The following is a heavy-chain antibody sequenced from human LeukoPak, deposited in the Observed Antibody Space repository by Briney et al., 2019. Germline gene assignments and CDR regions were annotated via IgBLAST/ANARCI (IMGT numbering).Heavy chain of an antibody. CDR2: ISYDGNNK. D-gene: IGHD6-19*01. Sequence: GRSLRLSCAASRFTFSSYGIHWVRQAPGKGLEWVAVISYDGNNKYYADSVKGRFTISRDNSKNTLYLQMNSLRAEDTAVYYCTKGGGSGWPQGYFDYWGEGTLVTVSS. J-gene: IGHJ4*02. CDR3: TKGGGSGWPQGYFDY. V-gene: IGHV3-30*18. CDR1: RFTFSSYG.